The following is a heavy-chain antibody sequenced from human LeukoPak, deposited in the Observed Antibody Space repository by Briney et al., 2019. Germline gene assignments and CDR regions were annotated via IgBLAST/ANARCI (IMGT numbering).Heavy chain of an antibody. CDR1: GYTFTSYA. CDR3: ARDNGKGSYYYDSSGYTFDY. D-gene: IGHD3-22*01. CDR2: IIPIFGTA. V-gene: IGHV1-69*13. J-gene: IGHJ4*02. Sequence: ASVKVSCKASGYTFTSYAISWVRQAPGQGLEWMGGIIPIFGTANYAQKFQGRVTITADESTSTAYMELSSLRSEDTAVYYCARDNGKGSYYYDSSGYTFDYWGQGTLVTVSS.